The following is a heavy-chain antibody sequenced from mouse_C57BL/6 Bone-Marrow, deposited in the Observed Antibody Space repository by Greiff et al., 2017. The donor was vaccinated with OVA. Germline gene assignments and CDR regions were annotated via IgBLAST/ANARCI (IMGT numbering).Heavy chain of an antibody. J-gene: IGHJ4*01. CDR2: INPYNGGT. Sequence: EVKLVESGPVLVKPGASVKMSCKASGYTFTDYYMNWVKQSHGKSLEWIGVINPYNGGTSYNQKFKGKATLTVDKSSSTAYMELNSLTSEDSAVYYCARLLWLGYYAMDYWGQGTSVTVSS. CDR1: GYTFTDYY. CDR3: ARLLWLGYYAMDY. D-gene: IGHD2-2*01. V-gene: IGHV1-19*01.